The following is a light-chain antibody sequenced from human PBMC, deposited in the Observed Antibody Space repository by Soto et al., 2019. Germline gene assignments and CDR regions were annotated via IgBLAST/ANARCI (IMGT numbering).Light chain of an antibody. V-gene: IGKV1-39*01. CDR2: TAS. CDR1: QSISSH. Sequence: DIRMSQSPSSLSASVGDTVTITCRASQSISSHLNWYQQKPGKAPNLLMYTASNLQSGVPSRFSGSGSGTDFTLTISSLQPEDFATYYCQQSYSTPISFGQGTRRETK. CDR3: QQSYSTPIS. J-gene: IGKJ5*01.